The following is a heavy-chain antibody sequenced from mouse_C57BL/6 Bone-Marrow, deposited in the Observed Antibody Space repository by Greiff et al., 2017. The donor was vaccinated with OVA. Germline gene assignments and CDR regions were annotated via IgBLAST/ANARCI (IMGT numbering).Heavy chain of an antibody. CDR3: ARSPNYYGSSYGYFDV. CDR2: IHPNSGST. D-gene: IGHD1-1*01. CDR1: GYTFTSYW. J-gene: IGHJ1*03. V-gene: IGHV1-64*01. Sequence: QVQLQQPGAELVKPGASVKLSCKASGYTFTSYWMHWVKQRPGQGLEWIGMIHPNSGSTNYNEKFKGKATLTADKSSSTAYMQLNSLTSEDSAVYFCARSPNYYGSSYGYFDVWGTGTTVTVSS.